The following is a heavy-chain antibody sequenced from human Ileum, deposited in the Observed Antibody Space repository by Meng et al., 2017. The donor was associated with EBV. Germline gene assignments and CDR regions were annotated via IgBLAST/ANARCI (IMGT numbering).Heavy chain of an antibody. Sequence: QVQLLESGPGLVKPSGTLSLTCAVSGGSISRSNWWSWVRQAPGKGLEWIGEIHHTESTNYNPSLKSRVTISVDKSKNQFSLKLSSVTAADTAVYYCARESYSDSSGYYSLDYWGQGSLVTVSS. CDR1: GGSISRSNW. V-gene: IGHV4-4*02. D-gene: IGHD3-22*01. J-gene: IGHJ4*02. CDR2: IHHTEST. CDR3: ARESYSDSSGYYSLDY.